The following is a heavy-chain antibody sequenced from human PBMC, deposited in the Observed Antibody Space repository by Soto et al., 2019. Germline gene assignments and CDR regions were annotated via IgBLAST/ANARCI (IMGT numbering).Heavy chain of an antibody. J-gene: IGHJ4*02. V-gene: IGHV3-30-3*01. Sequence: QVQLVESGGGVVQPGRSLRLSCAASGFTFSSYAVHWVRQTPGKGLEWVAVISYDGSNKYYADSVKGRFTISRDNSKNTLYLQMNSLRAEDTAVYYCARDDGEFGVVIMYYWGQGTLVTVSS. CDR3: ARDDGEFGVVIMYY. D-gene: IGHD3-3*01. CDR1: GFTFSSYA. CDR2: ISYDGSNK.